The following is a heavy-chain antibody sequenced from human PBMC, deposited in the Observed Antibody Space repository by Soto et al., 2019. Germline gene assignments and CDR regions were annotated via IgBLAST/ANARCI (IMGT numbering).Heavy chain of an antibody. Sequence: PGGSLRLSCEASGFTFRNYKMNWDRQAPGKGLEWVSQISIGSSTIYYADSVKGRFTISRDNAKNSLYLQMNSLRAEDTAVYYCASYDSSGYYVFDYWGQGTLVTVSS. D-gene: IGHD3-22*01. V-gene: IGHV3-48*01. CDR3: ASYDSSGYYVFDY. J-gene: IGHJ4*02. CDR2: ISIGSSTI. CDR1: GFTFRNYK.